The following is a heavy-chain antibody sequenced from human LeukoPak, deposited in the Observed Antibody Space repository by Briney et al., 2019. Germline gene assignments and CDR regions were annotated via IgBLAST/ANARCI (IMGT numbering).Heavy chain of an antibody. J-gene: IGHJ4*02. V-gene: IGHV4-39*07. CDR3: ASTTTVVTPSFDY. CDR2: IYYSGST. CDR1: GGSISSSSYY. D-gene: IGHD4-23*01. Sequence: SETLSLTCTVSGGSISSSSYYWGWIRQPPGKGLEWIGSIYYSGSTYYNPSLKSRVTISVDTSKNQFSLKLSSVTAADTAVYYCASTTTVVTPSFDYWGQGTLVTVSS.